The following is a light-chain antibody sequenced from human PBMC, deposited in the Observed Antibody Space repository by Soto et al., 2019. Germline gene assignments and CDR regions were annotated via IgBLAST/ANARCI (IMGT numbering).Light chain of an antibody. Sequence: DIQMTQSPSSLSASVGGRVTITCRASQRISRYLNWYQQKPGKAPKLLIYAASRLQSGVPSRFSGSGSGTDFTLTISSMQPEDFATYYCQQSHSTPRTLGQGTKVDIK. CDR2: AAS. CDR3: QQSHSTPRT. J-gene: IGKJ1*01. CDR1: QRISRY. V-gene: IGKV1-39*01.